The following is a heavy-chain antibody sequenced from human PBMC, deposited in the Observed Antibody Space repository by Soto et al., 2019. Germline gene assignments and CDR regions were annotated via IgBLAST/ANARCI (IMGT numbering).Heavy chain of an antibody. CDR3: ARGLYSSGWYSWFDP. V-gene: IGHV4-34*01. D-gene: IGHD6-19*01. Sequence: QVQLQQWGAGLLKPSETLSLTCTVYGGSFSGYYWSWIRQPPGKGLEWIGEINHSGSTNYNPSLKSRVTISVDPSKNQFYLKLSSVTAADTAVYYCARGLYSSGWYSWFDPWGQGTLVAVSS. CDR1: GGSFSGYY. CDR2: INHSGST. J-gene: IGHJ5*02.